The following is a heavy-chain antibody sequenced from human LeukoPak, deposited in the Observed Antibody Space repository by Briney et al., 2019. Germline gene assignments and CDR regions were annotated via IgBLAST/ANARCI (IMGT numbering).Heavy chain of an antibody. CDR2: INHSGST. V-gene: IGHV4-34*01. D-gene: IGHD2-21*01. Sequence: SETLSLTCTVYGGSFTGYYWIWIRQPPGKGLEWIGEINHSGSTKYNPCLKSRVTISIDTSKNQFSLKLSSVTAADTAVYYCARHSPGARGVDYWGQGTLVTVSS. CDR3: ARHSPGARGVDY. CDR1: GGSFTGYY. J-gene: IGHJ4*02.